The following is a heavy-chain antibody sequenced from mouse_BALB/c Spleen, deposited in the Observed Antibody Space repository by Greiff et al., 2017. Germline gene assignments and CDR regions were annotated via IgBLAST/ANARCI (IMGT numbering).Heavy chain of an antibody. CDR3: ARQDHYEYYFDY. CDR1: GFAFSSYD. V-gene: IGHV5-12-1*01. CDR2: ISSGGGST. Sequence: EVKLVESGGGLVKPGGSLKLSCAASGFAFSSYDMSWVRQTPEKRLEWVAYISSGGGSTYYPDTVKGRFTISRDNAKNTLYLQMSSLKSEDTAMYYCARQDHYEYYFDYWGQGTTLTVSS. J-gene: IGHJ2*01. D-gene: IGHD1-1*01.